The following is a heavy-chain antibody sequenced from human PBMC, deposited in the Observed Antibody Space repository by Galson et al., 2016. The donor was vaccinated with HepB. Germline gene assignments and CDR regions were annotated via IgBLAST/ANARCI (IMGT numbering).Heavy chain of an antibody. V-gene: IGHV4-34*01. Sequence: SETLSLTCGLSGGSFSVYHWSWIRQSPGKGLEWIGEIYGSGVTNYNPSLKSRVTISLDTPQNQFSLKVTSVTAADTALYFRARGQTVRAFEYWGQGTPVTVSS. CDR3: ARGQTVRAFEY. D-gene: IGHD3-10*01. CDR2: IYGSGVT. J-gene: IGHJ4*02. CDR1: GGSFSVYH.